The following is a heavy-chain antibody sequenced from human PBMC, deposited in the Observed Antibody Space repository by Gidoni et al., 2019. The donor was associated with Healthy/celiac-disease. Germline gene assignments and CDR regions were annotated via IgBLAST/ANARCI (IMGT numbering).Heavy chain of an antibody. V-gene: IGHV1-2*02. CDR3: ARGRAGLSAAVKSPYYYYGMDV. J-gene: IGHJ6*02. D-gene: IGHD4-17*01. CDR1: GYTFTGSY. CDR2: RNPNSGGT. Sequence: QVQLVQSGAAVKKPGASVKVSCKASGYTFTGSYIPWVRQAPGQGLEWVGWRNPNSGGTNYAQKFQGRVTMTRDTSISTAYMELSRLRSDDTAVYYCARGRAGLSAAVKSPYYYYGMDVWGQGTTVTVSS.